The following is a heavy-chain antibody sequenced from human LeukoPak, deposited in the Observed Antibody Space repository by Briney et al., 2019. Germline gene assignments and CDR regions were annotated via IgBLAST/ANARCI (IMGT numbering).Heavy chain of an antibody. V-gene: IGHV1-69*04. Sequence: ASVKVSCKASGGTFSSYAISWVRQAPGQGLEWLGRIIPILGIANYAQKFQGRVTITADKSTSTAYMELSSLRSEDTAVYYCARLGYCSGGSCRWAYNYYYYGMDVWGQGTTVTVSS. CDR3: ARLGYCSGGSCRWAYNYYYYGMDV. D-gene: IGHD2-15*01. CDR1: GGTFSSYA. J-gene: IGHJ6*02. CDR2: IIPILGIA.